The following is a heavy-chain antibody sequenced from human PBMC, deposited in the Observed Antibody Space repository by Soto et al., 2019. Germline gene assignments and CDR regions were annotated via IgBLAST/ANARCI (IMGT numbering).Heavy chain of an antibody. V-gene: IGHV3-9*01. J-gene: IGHJ4*02. D-gene: IGHD3-22*01. CDR3: AKDNLHYDSSGLFDY. CDR2: ISWNSGSI. Sequence: EVQLVESGGGLVQPGRSLRLSCAASGFTFDDYAMHWVRQAPGKGLEWVSGISWNSGSIGYADSVKGRFTISRDNAKNSLYLQMNSLRAEDTALYYCAKDNLHYDSSGLFDYWGQGTLVTVSS. CDR1: GFTFDDYA.